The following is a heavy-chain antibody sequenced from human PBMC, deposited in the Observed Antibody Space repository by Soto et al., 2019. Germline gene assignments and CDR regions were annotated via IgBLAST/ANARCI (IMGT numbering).Heavy chain of an antibody. D-gene: IGHD6-13*01. CDR2: ISGSDGST. V-gene: IGHV3-23*01. J-gene: IGHJ5*02. CDR1: GFPFSSYS. CDR3: AKERSSSWYNWFDP. Sequence: GGSLSLSCAASGFPFSSYSMSWVRQAPGKGLEWVSAISGSDGSTYYADSVKGRFTISRDNSKNTLYLQMNSLRAEDTAVYYCAKERSSSWYNWFDPWGQGTLVTVSS.